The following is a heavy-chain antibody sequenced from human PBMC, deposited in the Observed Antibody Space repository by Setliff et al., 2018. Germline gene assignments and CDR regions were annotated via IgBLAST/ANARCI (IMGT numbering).Heavy chain of an antibody. D-gene: IGHD3-16*02. CDR3: ASQRLARYFDN. CDR2: MFDNVGT. CDR1: GGSISPYF. J-gene: IGHJ4*02. Sequence: SETLSLTCTVSGGSISPYFWGWIRQPPGKGLEWIGTMFDNVGTFYNPSLQSRLSMSVDTSRGELSLKLRSVTGADTAVYYCASQRLARYFDNWGQGTLVTVSS. V-gene: IGHV4-59*04.